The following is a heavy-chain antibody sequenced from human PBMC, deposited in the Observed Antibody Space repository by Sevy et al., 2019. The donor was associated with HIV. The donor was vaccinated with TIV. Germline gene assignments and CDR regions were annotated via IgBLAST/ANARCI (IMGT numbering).Heavy chain of an antibody. CDR1: GYTLSELS. Sequence: ASVKVSCKVSGYTLSELSMHWVRQPPGKGLEWMGRFDPDDGETIYAQRFQGRVTMTEDKSADRAYMELSSLRSEDTAMYYCATTREYYSDNSGYLDYWGQGTPVTVSS. CDR2: FDPDDGET. J-gene: IGHJ4*02. D-gene: IGHD3-22*01. V-gene: IGHV1-24*01. CDR3: ATTREYYSDNSGYLDY.